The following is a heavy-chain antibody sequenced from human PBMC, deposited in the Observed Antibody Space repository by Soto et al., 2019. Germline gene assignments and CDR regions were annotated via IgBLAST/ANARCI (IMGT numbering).Heavy chain of an antibody. J-gene: IGHJ5*02. V-gene: IGHV4-31*03. CDR3: ARDPMYSGSYRWFDP. Sequence: SETLSLTCTVSGGSISSGGYYWSWIRQHPGKGLEWIGYIYYSGGTYYNPSLKSRVTISVDTSKNQFSLKLSSVTAADTAVYYCARDPMYSGSYRWFDPWGQGTLVTVSS. D-gene: IGHD1-26*01. CDR2: IYYSGGT. CDR1: GGSISSGGYY.